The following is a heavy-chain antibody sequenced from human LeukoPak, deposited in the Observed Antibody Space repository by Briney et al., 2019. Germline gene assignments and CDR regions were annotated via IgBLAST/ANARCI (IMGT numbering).Heavy chain of an antibody. CDR2: INPSGGST. D-gene: IGHD2-15*01. Sequence: ASVKVSCKASGYTFTSYYMHWVRQAPGQGLEWMGIINPSGGSTSYAQKLQGRVTMTRDTSTSTVYMELSSLRSEDTAVYYCARDQLPVVAAPKSRYYYYYMDVWGKGTRVTVSS. CDR1: GYTFTSYY. V-gene: IGHV1-46*01. CDR3: ARDQLPVVAAPKSRYYYYYMDV. J-gene: IGHJ6*03.